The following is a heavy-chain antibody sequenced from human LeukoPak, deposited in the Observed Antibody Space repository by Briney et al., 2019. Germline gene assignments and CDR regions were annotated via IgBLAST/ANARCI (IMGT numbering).Heavy chain of an antibody. Sequence: SETLSLTCSVSGGSITDTNYYWAWIRQPPGKGLEWIANIYYTGTTYYNPSLKSRVTISVDTSNNQFSLKLSSATAADTAVYYCARDVSRTSWTWRWGQGTVVTVSS. V-gene: IGHV4-39*01. CDR2: IYYTGTT. D-gene: IGHD2-2*01. CDR3: ARDVSRTSWTWR. CDR1: GGSITDTNYY. J-gene: IGHJ3*01.